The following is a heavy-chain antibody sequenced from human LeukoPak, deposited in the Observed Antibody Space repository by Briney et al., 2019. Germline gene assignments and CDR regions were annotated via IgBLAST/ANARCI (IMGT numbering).Heavy chain of an antibody. J-gene: IGHJ4*02. V-gene: IGHV3-33*01. CDR2: IWYDGSNK. CDR1: GFTFSSYG. Sequence: GGSLRLSCAASGFTFSSYGMHWVRQAPGKGMEWVAVIWYDGSNKYYADSVKGRFTISRDNSKNTLYLQMNSLRAEDTAVYYCARGSRHGDTYYDFWSGHYKDYYFDYWGQGTLVTVSS. D-gene: IGHD3-3*01. CDR3: ARGSRHGDTYYDFWSGHYKDYYFDY.